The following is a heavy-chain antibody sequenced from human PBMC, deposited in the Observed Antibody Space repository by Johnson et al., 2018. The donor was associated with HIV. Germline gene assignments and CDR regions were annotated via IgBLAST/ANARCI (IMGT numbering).Heavy chain of an antibody. D-gene: IGHD2-2*01. CDR3: ATDIVVVLALGGDAFDI. CDR1: GFTVSSNY. CDR2: ISSDVSNK. J-gene: IGHJ3*02. V-gene: IGHV3-30-3*01. Sequence: QVQLVESGGGLVQPGGSLRLTCAASGFTVSSNYMSWVRQAPGKGLEWVAVISSDVSNKYSADSVKGRFTISRDNSKNTLYLQMSSLRAEDTAVYYCATDIVVVLALGGDAFDIWGQGTMVIVSS.